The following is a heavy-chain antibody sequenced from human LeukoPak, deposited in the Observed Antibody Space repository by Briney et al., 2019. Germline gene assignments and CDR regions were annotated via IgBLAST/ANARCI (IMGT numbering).Heavy chain of an antibody. CDR2: ISGSGGST. CDR1: GFTFSSYE. V-gene: IGHV3-23*01. CDR3: AKEEGITMIVVVIGSAFDI. D-gene: IGHD3-22*01. Sequence: PGGSLRLSCAASGFTFSSYEMNWVRQAPGKGLEWVSAISGSGGSTYYADSVKGRFTISRDNSKNTLYLQMNSLRAEDTAVYYCAKEEGITMIVVVIGSAFDIWGQGTMVTVSS. J-gene: IGHJ3*02.